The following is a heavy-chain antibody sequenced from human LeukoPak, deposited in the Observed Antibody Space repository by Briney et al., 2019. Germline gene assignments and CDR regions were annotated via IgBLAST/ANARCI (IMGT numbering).Heavy chain of an antibody. CDR3: ARVPSSTICGVAPRRYYFDY. CDR1: GGSFSGYY. J-gene: IGHJ4*02. D-gene: IGHD3-3*01. CDR2: INHSGST. V-gene: IGHV4-34*01. Sequence: SETLSLTCAVYGGSFSGYYWSWIRQPPGKGLEWIGEINHSGSTNYNPSLKSRVTISVDTSKNQFSLKLSSVTAADTAVYYCARVPSSTICGVAPRRYYFDYWGQGTLVTVSS.